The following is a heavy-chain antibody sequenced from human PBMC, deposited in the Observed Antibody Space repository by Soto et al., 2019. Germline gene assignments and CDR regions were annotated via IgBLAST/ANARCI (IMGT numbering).Heavy chain of an antibody. CDR3: ANGYCRSDNWHFTP. Sequence: DVQLVASGGGLVKPGGSLRLSCAASGFTFHTYTMTWVRQAPGKGLEWVSYISGTSETIFAADSVKGRFTISRDTAKNSLYLQLNSVRDEETAVYDCANGYCRSDNWHFTPWGQGTLVTVSS. CDR1: GFTFHTYT. CDR2: ISGTSETI. D-gene: IGHD2-2*03. V-gene: IGHV3-48*02. J-gene: IGHJ5*02.